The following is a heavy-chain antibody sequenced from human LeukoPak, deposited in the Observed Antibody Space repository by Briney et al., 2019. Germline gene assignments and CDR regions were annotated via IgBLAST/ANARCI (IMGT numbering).Heavy chain of an antibody. Sequence: ASVKVSCKASGYTFTGYYMHWVRQAPGQGLGWMGWINPNSGGTNYAQKFQGRVTMTRDTSISTAYMELSRLRSDDTAVYYCARDYRYSSGWYDYWGQGTLVTVSS. V-gene: IGHV1-2*02. J-gene: IGHJ4*02. D-gene: IGHD6-19*01. CDR2: INPNSGGT. CDR1: GYTFTGYY. CDR3: ARDYRYSSGWYDY.